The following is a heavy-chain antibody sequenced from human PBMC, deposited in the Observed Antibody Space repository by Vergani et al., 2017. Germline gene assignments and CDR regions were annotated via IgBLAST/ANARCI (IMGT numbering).Heavy chain of an antibody. V-gene: IGHV4-59*01. J-gene: IGHJ6*02. D-gene: IGHD6-13*01. CDR3: ASQYSSSWYYYYGRDV. CDR2: IYYSGST. Sequence: QVQLQESGPGLVKPSETLSLTCTVSGGSISSYYWSWIRQPPGKGLEWIGYIYYSGSTNYNPSLKSRVTISVDTSKNQFSLKLSSVTAADTAVYYCASQYSSSWYYYYGRDVWGQGP. CDR1: GGSISSYY.